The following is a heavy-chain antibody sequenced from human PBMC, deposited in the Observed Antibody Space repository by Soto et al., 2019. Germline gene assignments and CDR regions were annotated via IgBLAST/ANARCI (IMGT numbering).Heavy chain of an antibody. J-gene: IGHJ6*02. CDR1: VCTFSNHG. Sequence: PGGSLRLSCASSVCTFSNHGMHCVRQAPGKWLEWVAVIADDGINKYYADSVKGRFSISRDNSKNTLYLQMNSLRPEDTAVYFCAKGLQDSGITIFGVPYIRGSLDVGGQRTPVTV. CDR3: AKGLQDSGITIFGVPYIRGSLDV. V-gene: IGHV3-30*18. D-gene: IGHD3-3*01. CDR2: IADDGINK.